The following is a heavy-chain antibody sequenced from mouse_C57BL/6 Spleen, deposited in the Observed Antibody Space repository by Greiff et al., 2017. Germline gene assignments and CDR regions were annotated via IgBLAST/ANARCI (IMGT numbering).Heavy chain of an antibody. J-gene: IGHJ3*01. CDR3: ARGGYPFAY. D-gene: IGHD2-2*01. CDR1: GYTFTSYW. CDR2: IDPSDSYT. V-gene: IGHV1-59*01. Sequence: QVQLQQPGAELVRPGTSVKLSCKASGYTFTSYWMHWVKQRPGQGLEWIGVIDPSDSYTNYNQKFKGKATLTVDTSSSTAYMQLSSLTSEDSAVYYCARGGYPFAYWGQGTLVTVSA.